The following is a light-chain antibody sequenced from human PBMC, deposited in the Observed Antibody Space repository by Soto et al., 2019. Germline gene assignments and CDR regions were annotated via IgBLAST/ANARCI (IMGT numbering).Light chain of an antibody. J-gene: IGKJ1*01. CDR2: GAS. CDR1: QSISTI. V-gene: IGKV3-15*01. Sequence: EIVMTQSPATLSVSPGERATLSCRASQSISTILAWYQQRPGQAPRLLMYGASTRAAGIPARFSGSGSGTEFTLTISSLQSEDFAVYYCQQYGSSPWTFGQGTKVEIK. CDR3: QQYGSSPWT.